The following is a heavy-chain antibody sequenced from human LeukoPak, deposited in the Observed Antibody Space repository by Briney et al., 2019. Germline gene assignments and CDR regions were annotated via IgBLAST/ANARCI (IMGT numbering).Heavy chain of an antibody. V-gene: IGHV3-23*01. J-gene: IGHJ4*02. CDR2: ISGSGGST. D-gene: IGHD2-2*01. CDR1: GFTFSSYA. CDR3: ANTCSSTSCPVDY. Sequence: GGSLRLSCAASGFTFSSYAMGWVRQAPGKGLEWVSAISGSGGSTYYADSVKGRFTISRDNSKNTLYLQMNSLRAEDTAVYYCANTCSSTSCPVDYWGQGTLVTVSS.